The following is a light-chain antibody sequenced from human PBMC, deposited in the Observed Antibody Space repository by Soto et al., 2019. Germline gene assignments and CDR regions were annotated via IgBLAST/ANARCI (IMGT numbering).Light chain of an antibody. CDR1: SSDVGGYNY. CDR2: EVS. Sequence: QSALTQPPSASGSPGQSVTISCTGTSSDVGGYNYVSWYQQHPGKAPKLMIYEVSKRASGVTDRFSGSKSGNTASLTVSGLQAEDEADYYCSSYAGSNVVFGGGTKLTVL. CDR3: SSYAGSNVV. J-gene: IGLJ2*01. V-gene: IGLV2-8*01.